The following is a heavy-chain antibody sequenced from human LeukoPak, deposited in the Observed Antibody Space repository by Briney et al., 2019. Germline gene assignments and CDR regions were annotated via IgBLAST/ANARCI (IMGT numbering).Heavy chain of an antibody. D-gene: IGHD6-13*01. CDR3: ASSPSQQLGKLEFGY. V-gene: IGHV3-21*01. Sequence: GGSLRLSCAPRGYPLRVYTTNWRRQVPGKGLEWVSSISSSSTYIYYADSVKGRFTISRDNDKHSLYLQMNSLRDGHRAVFYCASSPSQQLGKLEFGYWGQGTLVTVSS. CDR1: GYPLRVYT. CDR2: ISSSSTYI. J-gene: IGHJ4*02.